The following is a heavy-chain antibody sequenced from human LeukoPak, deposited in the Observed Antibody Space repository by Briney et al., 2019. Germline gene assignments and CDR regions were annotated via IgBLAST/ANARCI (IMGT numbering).Heavy chain of an antibody. J-gene: IGHJ4*02. Sequence: SETLSLTCTVSGGSISSYYWSWIRQPPGKGLEWIGYIYYTGTTNYNPSLKSRVTISVDTSKNHFSLKLSSVTAADTAVYYCARHPSSGGNPAFGYWAKGTRATVPS. CDR3: ARHPSSGGNPAFGY. D-gene: IGHD3-10*01. CDR2: IYYTGTT. CDR1: GGSISSYY. V-gene: IGHV4-59*08.